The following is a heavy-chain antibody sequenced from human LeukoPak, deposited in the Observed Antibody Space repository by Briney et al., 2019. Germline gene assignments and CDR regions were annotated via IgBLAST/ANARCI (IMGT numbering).Heavy chain of an antibody. CDR1: GDSITGYY. CDR3: ASPYFDF. CDR2: IYYTGNT. J-gene: IGHJ4*02. Sequence: PSETLSLTCSVSGDSITGYYWGWIRQPPGKGLEWIGNIYYTGNTYYNSSLKSRVTISLDTSKNQFSLKVISMTAADTAVYYCASPYFDFWGQGTLVTVSS. V-gene: IGHV4-39*07.